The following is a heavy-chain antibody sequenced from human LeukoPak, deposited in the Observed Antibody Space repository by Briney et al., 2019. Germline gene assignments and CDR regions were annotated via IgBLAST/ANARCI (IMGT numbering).Heavy chain of an antibody. D-gene: IGHD3-10*01. V-gene: IGHV3-49*04. Sequence: PGGSLRLSCTASGFTFGDYAMSWVRQAPGKGLEWVGFIRSKAYGGTTEYAASVKGRFTISRDDSKSIAYLQMNSLKTEDTAVYYCTTEYYYGSGSSPHGMDVWGQGTTVTVSS. CDR3: TTEYYYGSGSSPHGMDV. CDR1: GFTFGDYA. CDR2: IRSKAYGGTT. J-gene: IGHJ6*02.